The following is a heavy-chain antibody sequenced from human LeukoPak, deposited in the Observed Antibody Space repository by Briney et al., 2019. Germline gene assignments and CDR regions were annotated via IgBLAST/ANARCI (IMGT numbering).Heavy chain of an antibody. CDR2: IIPILGTA. V-gene: IGHV1-69*05. CDR3: ASGKYCSSTSCYFYYDSSGHAY. J-gene: IGHJ4*02. Sequence: SVKVSCKASGGTFSSYAISWVRQAPGQGLEWMGGIIPILGTANYAQKFQGRVTITTDESTSTAYMELSSLRSEDTAVYYCASGKYCSSTSCYFYYDSSGHAYWGQGTLVTVSS. CDR1: GGTFSSYA. D-gene: IGHD2-2*01.